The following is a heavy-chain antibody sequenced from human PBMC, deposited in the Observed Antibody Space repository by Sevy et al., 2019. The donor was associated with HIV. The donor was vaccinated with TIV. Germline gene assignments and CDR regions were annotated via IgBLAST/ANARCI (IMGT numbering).Heavy chain of an antibody. V-gene: IGHV1-3*04. D-gene: IGHD3-10*01. CDR3: ASAPGMTRGFDY. J-gene: IGHJ4*02. Sequence: ASVKVSCKASGYTFTSKTIHWVRQAPGQRLEWMGWINTGNGYTKYSQNLQGRVTITKDTSANTAYMELSSLKSEDTAVYYCASAPGMTRGFDYWGQGTLVTVSS. CDR2: INTGNGYT. CDR1: GYTFTSKT.